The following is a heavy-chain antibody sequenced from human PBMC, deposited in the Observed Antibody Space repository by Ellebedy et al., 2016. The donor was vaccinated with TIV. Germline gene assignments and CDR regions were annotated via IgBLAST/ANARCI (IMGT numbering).Heavy chain of an antibody. J-gene: IGHJ6*02. D-gene: IGHD1-1*01. CDR1: GFTFSDYF. Sequence: PGGSLRLSCAGSGFTFSDYFMSWVRQAPGKGLEWISYITASGTGLYDADSVKGRFTVARDNANKSLHLQMNNLRGDDTAVYYCGRAREPGPFAYYYHGMDFWGQGTTVTVSS. CDR3: GRAREPGPFAYYYHGMDF. CDR2: ITASGTGL. V-gene: IGHV3-11*01.